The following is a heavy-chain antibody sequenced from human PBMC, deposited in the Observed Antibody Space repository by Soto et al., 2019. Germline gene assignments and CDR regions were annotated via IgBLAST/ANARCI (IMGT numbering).Heavy chain of an antibody. V-gene: IGHV4-34*01. Sequence: SETLSLICAVYGGSFSGYYWSWIRQPPGKGLEWIGEINHSGSTNYNPSLKSRVTISVDTSKNQFSLKLSSVTAADTAVYYCARGLCSGGSCSSYWGQGTLVTVSS. J-gene: IGHJ4*02. D-gene: IGHD2-15*01. CDR3: ARGLCSGGSCSSY. CDR1: GGSFSGYY. CDR2: INHSGST.